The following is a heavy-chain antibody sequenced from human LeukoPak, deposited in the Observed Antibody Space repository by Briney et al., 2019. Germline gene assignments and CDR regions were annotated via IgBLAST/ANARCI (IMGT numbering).Heavy chain of an antibody. Sequence: SETLSLTCAVYGGSFSGYYWSWIRQPPGKGLEWIGEINHSGSTTYNPSLKSRVTISVDTSKNQFSLKLSSVTAADTAVYYCARHGVLMVYAIFDYWGQGTLVTVSS. CDR2: INHSGST. V-gene: IGHV4-34*01. J-gene: IGHJ4*02. CDR3: ARHGVLMVYAIFDY. D-gene: IGHD2-8*01. CDR1: GGSFSGYY.